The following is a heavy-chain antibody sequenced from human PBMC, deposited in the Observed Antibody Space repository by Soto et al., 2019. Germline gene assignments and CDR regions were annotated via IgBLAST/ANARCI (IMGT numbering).Heavy chain of an antibody. J-gene: IGHJ5*02. V-gene: IGHV5-51*01. D-gene: IGHD3-3*01. Sequence: GESLKISCKGSGYSFTSYWIGWVRQMPGKGLEWMGIIYPGDSDTRYSPSFQSQVSISADKSISTAYLQWSSLKASDTAMYYCARHLYDFWGGSYSADNGFDPWSQGTRVTV. CDR2: IYPGDSDT. CDR3: ARHLYDFWGGSYSADNGFDP. CDR1: GYSFTSYW.